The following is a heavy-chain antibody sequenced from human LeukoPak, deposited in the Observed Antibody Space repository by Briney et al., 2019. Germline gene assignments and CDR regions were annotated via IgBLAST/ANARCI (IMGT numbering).Heavy chain of an antibody. J-gene: IGHJ4*02. D-gene: IGHD3-16*01. V-gene: IGHV4-30-4*01. Sequence: PSQTLSLTCIVSGASISSGDYYWSWIRQPPGKGLEWIGYIYYSGDTYYNPSLKSRVTMSVDTSKNQFSLKLSSVTAADTAVYYCARGGADLDYWGQGTLVTVSS. CDR3: ARGGADLDY. CDR2: IYYSGDT. CDR1: GASISSGDYY.